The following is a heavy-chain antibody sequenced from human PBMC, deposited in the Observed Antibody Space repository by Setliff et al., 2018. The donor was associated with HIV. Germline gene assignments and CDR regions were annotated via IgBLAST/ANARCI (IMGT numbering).Heavy chain of an antibody. Sequence: PSETLSLTCAVYGGSFSGYYCWSWIRQSPGERLEWIGDITHSGSAEYSPSFRGRVTTSVDTSKNQFSLKLNSVTAADTAVYYCATFDYYDSSGFYYGGGHWGQGTLVTVSS. J-gene: IGHJ4*02. D-gene: IGHD3-22*01. CDR1: GGSFSGYY. V-gene: IGHV4-34*01. CDR2: ITHSGSA. CDR3: ATFDYYDSSGFYYGGGH.